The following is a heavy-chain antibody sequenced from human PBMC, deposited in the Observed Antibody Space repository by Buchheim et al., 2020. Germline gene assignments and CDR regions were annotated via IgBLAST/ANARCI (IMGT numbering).Heavy chain of an antibody. J-gene: IGHJ6*03. CDR2: ISEDGRNK. CDR1: GFTFRNYG. CDR3: VKSRSGYYPRNYYFYMHV. Sequence: QVQLVESGGGVVQPGGSLRLSCGVSGFTFRNYGMHWARQAPGKGLEWVAVISEDGRNKYYTDSVKGRFTISRANSKSTVDLQINSVRREDTAVYYCVKSRSGYYPRNYYFYMHVWGKGTT. D-gene: IGHD3-3*01. V-gene: IGHV3-30*18.